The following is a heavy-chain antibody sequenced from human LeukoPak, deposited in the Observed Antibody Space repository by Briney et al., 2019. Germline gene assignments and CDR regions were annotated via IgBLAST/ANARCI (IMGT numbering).Heavy chain of an antibody. J-gene: IGHJ4*02. CDR1: GGSFSGYY. CDR2: INHSGST. Sequence: SETLSLTCAVYGGSFSGYYWSWIRQPPGKGLEWIGEINHSGSTNYNPSLKSRVTISVDTSKNQFSLKLSSVTAADTAVYYCARSLWFGEYDYWGQGTLVTVSS. CDR3: ARSLWFGEYDY. D-gene: IGHD3-10*01. V-gene: IGHV4-34*01.